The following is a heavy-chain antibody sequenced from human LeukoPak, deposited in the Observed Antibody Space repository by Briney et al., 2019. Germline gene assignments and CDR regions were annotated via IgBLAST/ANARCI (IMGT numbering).Heavy chain of an antibody. CDR1: GFTFSSYG. V-gene: IGHV3-30*18. D-gene: IGHD2-2*01. CDR3: AKDQDIVVVPAAPGDV. CDR2: ISYDGSNK. Sequence: GGSLRLSCAASGFTFSSYGVHWVRQAPGKGLEWVAVISYDGSNKYYADSVKGRFTISRDNSKNTLYLQMNSLRAEDTAVYYCAKDQDIVVVPAAPGDVWGQGTTVTVSS. J-gene: IGHJ6*02.